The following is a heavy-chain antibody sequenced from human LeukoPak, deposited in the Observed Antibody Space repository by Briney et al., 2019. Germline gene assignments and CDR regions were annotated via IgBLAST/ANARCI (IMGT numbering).Heavy chain of an antibody. CDR1: GFTFSSYS. CDR2: ISSSSSYI. V-gene: IGHV3-21*01. J-gene: IGHJ4*02. Sequence: GGSLRLSCAASGFTFSSYSMNWVRQAPGKGLEWVSSISSSSSYIYYADSVKGRFTISRDNAKNSLYLQMNSLRAKDTAVYYCATKDTAMAFGYWGQGTLVTVSS. D-gene: IGHD5-18*01. CDR3: ATKDTAMAFGY.